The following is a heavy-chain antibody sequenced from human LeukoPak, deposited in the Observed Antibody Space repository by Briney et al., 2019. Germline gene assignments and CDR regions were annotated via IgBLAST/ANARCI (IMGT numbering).Heavy chain of an antibody. J-gene: IGHJ4*02. V-gene: IGHV4-34*01. CDR2: INHSGST. D-gene: IGHD6-19*01. CDR3: AREGGWYRDY. Sequence: SETLSLTCAVYGGSFSGYYWSWVRQPPGKGLGWIGEINHSGSTNYNPSLKSRVTIAVDTSKNQFSLKLSSVTAADTAVYYCAREGGWYRDYWGQGTLVTVSS. CDR1: GGSFSGYY.